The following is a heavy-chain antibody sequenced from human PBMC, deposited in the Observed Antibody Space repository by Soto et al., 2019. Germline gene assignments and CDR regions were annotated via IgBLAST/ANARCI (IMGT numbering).Heavy chain of an antibody. CDR1: GGSISSGGYY. Sequence: SETLSLTCTVSGGSISSGGYYWSWIRQHPGKGLEWIGYIYYSGSTYYNPSLKSRVTISVDTSKNQFSLKLSSVTAADTAVYYCARKYYDILTGRNWFDPWGQGTLVTVSS. D-gene: IGHD3-9*01. V-gene: IGHV4-31*03. J-gene: IGHJ5*02. CDR2: IYYSGST. CDR3: ARKYYDILTGRNWFDP.